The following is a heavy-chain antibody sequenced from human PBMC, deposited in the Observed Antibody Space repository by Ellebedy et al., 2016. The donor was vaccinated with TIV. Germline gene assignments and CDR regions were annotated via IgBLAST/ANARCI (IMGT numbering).Heavy chain of an antibody. J-gene: IGHJ3*02. CDR1: GYRFTSYW. D-gene: IGHD4/OR15-4a*01. CDR3: VRVPSSDAFDI. Sequence: GESLKISCKGSGYRFTSYWIGWVRQMPGKGLEWMGIFYPGDSDTKYSPSFQGQVTISAGKSITTAYLQWGSLKASDSAMYYCVRVPSSDAFDIWGQGTMVTVSS. CDR2: FYPGDSDT. V-gene: IGHV5-51*01.